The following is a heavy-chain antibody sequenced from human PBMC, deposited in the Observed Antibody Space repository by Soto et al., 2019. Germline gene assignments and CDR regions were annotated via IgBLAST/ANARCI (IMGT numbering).Heavy chain of an antibody. CDR1: GGTFSSYA. CDR2: IIPIFGTA. V-gene: IGHV1-69*13. Sequence: GASVKVSCKASGGTFSSYAIGWVRQAPGQGLEWMGGIIPIFGTANYAQKFQGRVTITADESTSTAYMELSGLRSEDTAVYYCARDSVSLRWLQFPWFDPWGQGTLVTVSS. J-gene: IGHJ5*02. D-gene: IGHD5-12*01. CDR3: ARDSVSLRWLQFPWFDP.